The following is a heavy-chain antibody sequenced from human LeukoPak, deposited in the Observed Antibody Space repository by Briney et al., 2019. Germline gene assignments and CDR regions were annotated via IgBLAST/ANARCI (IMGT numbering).Heavy chain of an antibody. CDR1: GHTFTTYD. V-gene: IGHV1-8*01. J-gene: IGHJ4*02. CDR2: MSPNSGNT. D-gene: IGHD1-26*01. Sequence: GASVKVSCRASGHTFTTYDLNWVRQAPGQGLEWLGWMSPNSGNTGYAQKFQSRVTMTRNTSISTAYMELSSLRSEDTAVYYCARAYSGRYFDYWGQGTLVTVSS. CDR3: ARAYSGRYFDY.